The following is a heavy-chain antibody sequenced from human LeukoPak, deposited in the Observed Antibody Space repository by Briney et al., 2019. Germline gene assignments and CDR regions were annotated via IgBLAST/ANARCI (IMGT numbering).Heavy chain of an antibody. CDR1: GGSISSSSYY. V-gene: IGHV4-39*01. J-gene: IGHJ6*04. D-gene: IGHD1-26*01. CDR3: ARLHGLWGQWDSSHMDV. CDR2: IYYSGST. Sequence: SETLSLTCTVSGGSISSSSYYWGWIRQPPGKGLEWIVSIYYSGSTYYNPSLKSRVTISVDTSKNQLSLKLSSVTAADTAVYYCARLHGLWGQWDSSHMDVWGKGTTVTVSS.